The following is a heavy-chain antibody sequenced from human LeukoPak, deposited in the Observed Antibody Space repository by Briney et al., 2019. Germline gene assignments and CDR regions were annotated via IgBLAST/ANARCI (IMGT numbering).Heavy chain of an antibody. D-gene: IGHD5-24*01. CDR2: MNPNSGKT. CDR1: GYTFTSYD. Sequence: ASVKVSCKASGYTFTSYDINWVRQATGQGLEWMGWMNPNSGKTGYAQKFQGSVTMTRNTSISTAYMELSSLRSEDTAVYYCARALYRDRWLQGAYWGQGTLVTVSS. CDR3: ARALYRDRWLQGAY. J-gene: IGHJ4*02. V-gene: IGHV1-8*01.